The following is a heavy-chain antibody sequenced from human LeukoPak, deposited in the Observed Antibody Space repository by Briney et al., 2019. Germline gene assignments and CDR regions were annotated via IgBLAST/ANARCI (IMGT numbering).Heavy chain of an antibody. D-gene: IGHD3-9*01. V-gene: IGHV1-46*01. CDR3: ARDVNYDILTGYYDYYYYGMDV. CDR1: GYTFTSYY. Sequence: ASVKVSCKASGYTFTSYYMHWVRQAPGQGLEWMGIINPSGGSTSYAQKFQGRVTMTRDTSTSTVYMALSSLRSDDTAVYYCARDVNYDILTGYYDYYYYGMDVWGQGTTVTASS. CDR2: INPSGGST. J-gene: IGHJ6*02.